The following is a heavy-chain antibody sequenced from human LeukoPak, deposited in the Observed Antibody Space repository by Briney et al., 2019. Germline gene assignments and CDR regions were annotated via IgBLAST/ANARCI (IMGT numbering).Heavy chain of an antibody. CDR3: ARSQQWLVYFDY. V-gene: IGHV1-8*01. CDR1: GYTFTSYD. D-gene: IGHD6-19*01. Sequence: ASVKVSCKASGYTFTSYDVNWFRQATGQGLEWMGWMNPNSGNTGYAQKFQGRVTLTRDTSISTAYMELSRLRSDDTAVYYCARSQQWLVYFDYWGQGTLVTVSS. J-gene: IGHJ4*02. CDR2: MNPNSGNT.